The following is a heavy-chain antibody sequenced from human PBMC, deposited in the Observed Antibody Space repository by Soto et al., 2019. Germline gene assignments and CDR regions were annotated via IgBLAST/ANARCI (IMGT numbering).Heavy chain of an antibody. D-gene: IGHD2-15*01. CDR2: IYYSGST. J-gene: IGHJ2*01. CDR3: FFFKAEDGIRDEIPVSAFLLNRSSDL. Sequence: KGLEWIGYIYYSGSTNYNPSLKSRVTISVDTSNNHFSLQLSSVTAADTAVYYCFFFKAEDGIRDEIPVSAFLLNRSSDL. V-gene: IGHV4-59*08.